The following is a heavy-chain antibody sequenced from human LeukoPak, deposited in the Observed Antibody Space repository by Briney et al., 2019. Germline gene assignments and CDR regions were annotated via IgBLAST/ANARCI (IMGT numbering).Heavy chain of an antibody. V-gene: IGHV1-2*02. CDR2: INPNSGGT. D-gene: IGHD2-2*01. CDR3: ARGGLGYCSSTSCYAMGWFHP. CDR1: GYTFTGYY. Sequence: GASVKVSCKASGYTFTGYYMHWVRQAPGQGLEWMGWINPNSGGTNYAQKFQGRVTMTRDTSISTAYMELSRLRSDDTAVYYCARGGLGYCSSTSCYAMGWFHPWGQGTLVTVPS. J-gene: IGHJ5*02.